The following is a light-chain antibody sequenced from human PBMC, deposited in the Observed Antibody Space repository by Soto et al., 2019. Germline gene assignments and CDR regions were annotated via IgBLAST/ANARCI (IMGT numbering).Light chain of an antibody. Sequence: QSALTQPPSASGTPGQRVTISCSGSYSNIGSNYVYWYQQLPGTAPKLLIYRNTQRPSGVPDRFSGSKSGTSASLAISGLRSEDEADYYCAAWDDSLSGPVVFGGGTKLTVL. CDR1: YSNIGSNY. CDR2: RNT. V-gene: IGLV1-47*01. J-gene: IGLJ2*01. CDR3: AAWDDSLSGPVV.